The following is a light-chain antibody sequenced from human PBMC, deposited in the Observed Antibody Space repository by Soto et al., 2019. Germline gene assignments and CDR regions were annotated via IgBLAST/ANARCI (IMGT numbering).Light chain of an antibody. CDR3: ATWDDSLNDPV. Sequence: QSVLTQPPSASGTPGQWVTISCSGSSSDIGSNTVHWYQHLPGTAPKLLIYNGNQRPSGVPDRFSGSKSGTSASLAISGLQSEDEADYYCATWDDSLNDPVFGGGTKLTVL. J-gene: IGLJ2*01. CDR2: NGN. V-gene: IGLV1-44*01. CDR1: SSDIGSNT.